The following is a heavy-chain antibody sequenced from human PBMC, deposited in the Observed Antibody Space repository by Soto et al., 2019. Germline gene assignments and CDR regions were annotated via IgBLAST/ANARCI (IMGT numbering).Heavy chain of an antibody. CDR2: ISYDGSNK. V-gene: IGHV3-30*18. D-gene: IGHD3-3*01. CDR3: AKVHYDFWSGSLFSTNYLSP. J-gene: IGHJ5*02. Sequence: GGSLRLSCAASGFTFSSYGMHWVRQAPGKGLEWVAVISYDGSNKYYADSVKGRFTISRDNSKNTLYLQMNSLRAEDTVVYYCAKVHYDFWSGSLFSTNYLSPWGQGTLVTVSS. CDR1: GFTFSSYG.